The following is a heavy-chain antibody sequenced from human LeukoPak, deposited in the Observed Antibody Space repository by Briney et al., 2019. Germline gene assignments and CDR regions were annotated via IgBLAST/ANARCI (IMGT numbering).Heavy chain of an antibody. Sequence: PGGSLRLSCAASGFTFSRYGMHWVRQAPGKGLEWVAVLSYDGSSKYYADFVKGRFTISRDNSKNTLYLQMNSLRAEDTAVYYCAREEGQAAAGIVSFDYWGQGTLVTVSS. D-gene: IGHD6-13*01. V-gene: IGHV3-30*03. J-gene: IGHJ4*02. CDR1: GFTFSRYG. CDR3: AREEGQAAAGIVSFDY. CDR2: LSYDGSSK.